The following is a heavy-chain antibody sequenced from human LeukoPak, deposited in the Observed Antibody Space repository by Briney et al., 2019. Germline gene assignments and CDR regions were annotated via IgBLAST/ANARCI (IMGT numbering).Heavy chain of an antibody. D-gene: IGHD2-2*01. Sequence: PGGSLRLSCAASGFTFSSYWMHWVRQAPGKGLVWVSRINSDGSSTSYADSVKGRFTISRDNAKNTLYLQMNSLRAEDTAVYYCARDLREVAYCSSGRCYWYFDLWGRGTLVTVSS. CDR1: GFTFSSYW. V-gene: IGHV3-74*01. J-gene: IGHJ2*01. CDR2: INSDGSST. CDR3: ARDLREVAYCSSGRCYWYFDL.